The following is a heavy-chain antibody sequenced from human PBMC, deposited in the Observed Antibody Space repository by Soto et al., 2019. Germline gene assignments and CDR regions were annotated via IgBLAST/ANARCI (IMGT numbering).Heavy chain of an antibody. CDR2: ISGSGGST. J-gene: IGHJ3*02. CDR1: GFTFSSYA. V-gene: IGHV3-23*01. CDR3: AKKGYELPNPDAFDI. D-gene: IGHD2-15*01. Sequence: GGSLRLSCAASGFTFSSYAMSWVRQAPGKGLEWVSAISGSGGSTYYADSVKGRFTISKDNSKNTLYLQMNSLRAEDKAVYYCAKKGYELPNPDAFDIWGQGTMVTVSS.